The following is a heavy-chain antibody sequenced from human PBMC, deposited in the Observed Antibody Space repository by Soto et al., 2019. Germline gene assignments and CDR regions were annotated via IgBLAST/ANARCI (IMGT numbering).Heavy chain of an antibody. CDR1: GGSISSYY. CDR3: ARAYNWNDGWFDP. Sequence: SETLSLTCTVSGGSISSYYWSWIRQPPGKGLEWIGYIYYSGSTNYNPSLKSRVTISVDTSKNQFSLKLSSVTAADTAVYYCARAYNWNDGWFDPWGQGTLVTVSS. V-gene: IGHV4-59*01. D-gene: IGHD1-1*01. J-gene: IGHJ5*02. CDR2: IYYSGST.